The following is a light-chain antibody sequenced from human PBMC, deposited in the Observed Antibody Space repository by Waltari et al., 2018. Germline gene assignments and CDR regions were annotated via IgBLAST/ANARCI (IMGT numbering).Light chain of an antibody. CDR2: KDT. Sequence: SYELTQPPSESVSPGQQANITSSGEALPRQYVYWYQQNSGQAPLLVIFKDTERPSGIPERFSGSTSGTTVTLTISGVQAEDEAEYFCQSADDSGTYVVFGGGTRLTIL. CDR1: ALPRQY. V-gene: IGLV3-25*03. CDR3: QSADDSGTYVV. J-gene: IGLJ2*01.